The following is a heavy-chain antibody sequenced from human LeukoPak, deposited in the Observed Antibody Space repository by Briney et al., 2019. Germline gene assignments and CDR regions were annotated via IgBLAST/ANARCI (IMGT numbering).Heavy chain of an antibody. CDR2: MSTSGSTI. CDR1: GFTFSDYY. V-gene: IGHV3-11*04. CDR3: ARATSVAFDI. J-gene: IGHJ3*02. Sequence: PGGSLRLSCAASGFTFSDYYMSWIRQAPGKGLEWVSYMSTSGSTIYYADSLKGRFTISRDNAKNSLYLQMNSLIAEDTAMYYCARATSVAFDIWGQGTMVTVSS.